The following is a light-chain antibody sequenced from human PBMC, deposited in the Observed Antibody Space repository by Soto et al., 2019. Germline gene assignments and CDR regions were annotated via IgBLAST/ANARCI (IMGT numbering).Light chain of an antibody. CDR3: QQRSNWPSIT. Sequence: EIVLTQSPATLSLSPGERAALSCRASLSVSIYLAWYQQKPGQAPRLLIYDASNRATGIPARFSGSGSGTDFTLTINSLEPEDSAVYYCQQRSNWPSITFGQGTRLEIK. V-gene: IGKV3-11*01. J-gene: IGKJ5*01. CDR2: DAS. CDR1: LSVSIY.